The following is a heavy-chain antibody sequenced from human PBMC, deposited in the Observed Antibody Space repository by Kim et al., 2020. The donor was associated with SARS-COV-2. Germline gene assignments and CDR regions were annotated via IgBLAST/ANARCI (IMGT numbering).Heavy chain of an antibody. J-gene: IGHJ6*02. Sequence: SETLSLTCTVSGGSISSGGYYWSWIRQHPGKGLEWIGYIYYSGSTYYNPSLKSRVTISVDTSKNQFSLKLSSVTAADTAVYYCARDIVVVPAAMGFYGMDVWGQGTTVTVSS. V-gene: IGHV4-31*03. CDR3: ARDIVVVPAAMGFYGMDV. D-gene: IGHD2-2*01. CDR1: GGSISSGGYY. CDR2: IYYSGST.